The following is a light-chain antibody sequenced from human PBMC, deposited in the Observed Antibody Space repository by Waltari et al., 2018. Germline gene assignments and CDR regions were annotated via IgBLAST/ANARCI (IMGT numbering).Light chain of an antibody. V-gene: IGLV2-23*02. CDR1: SSDGGGYNY. CDR3: CSYAGSSTWV. CDR2: DVS. Sequence: QSALTQPASVSGSPGQSITISCTGNSSDGGGYNYVSWYQQHPGKAPKLMIYDVSKRPSGVSNRFSGSKSGNTASLTISGLQAEDEADYYCCSYAGSSTWVFGGGTKLTVL. J-gene: IGLJ3*02.